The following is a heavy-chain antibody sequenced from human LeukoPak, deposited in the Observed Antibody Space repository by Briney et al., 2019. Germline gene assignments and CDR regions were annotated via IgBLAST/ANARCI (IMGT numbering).Heavy chain of an antibody. CDR2: INTNNGDT. V-gene: IGHV1-18*01. CDR1: GYTLTSFG. D-gene: IGHD3-22*01. CDR3: ARGRGVHDSHTYDYFDY. Sequence: ASVKVSCKASGYTLTSFGISWVRQAPGQGLEWMGWINTNNGDTNYAQKFQGRVTMTTDTSTSTAYMELRSLTSDDTAVYYCARGRGVHDSHTYDYFDYWGQGSLVTVSS. J-gene: IGHJ4*02.